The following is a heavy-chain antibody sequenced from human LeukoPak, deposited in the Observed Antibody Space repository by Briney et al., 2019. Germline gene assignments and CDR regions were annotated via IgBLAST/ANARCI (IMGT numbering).Heavy chain of an antibody. J-gene: IGHJ4*02. CDR3: AGALSRSSGWYKVYYFDY. CDR2: IIPIFGTA. Sequence: ASVKVSCKASGGTFSSYAISWVRQAPGQGLEWMGGIIPIFGTANYAQKFQGRVTITTDESTSTAYMELSSLRSEDTAVYYCAGALSRSSGWYKVYYFDYWGQGTLVTVSS. CDR1: GGTFSSYA. D-gene: IGHD6-19*01. V-gene: IGHV1-69*05.